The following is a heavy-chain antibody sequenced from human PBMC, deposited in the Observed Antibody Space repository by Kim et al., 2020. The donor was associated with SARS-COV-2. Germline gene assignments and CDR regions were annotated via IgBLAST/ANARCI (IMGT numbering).Heavy chain of an antibody. V-gene: IGHV1-3*01. Sequence: FQDRVTITRDTSASPAYMELSSLRSEDTAVYYCARERNYYGSGSPNWFDPWGQGTLVTVSS. D-gene: IGHD3-10*01. J-gene: IGHJ5*02. CDR3: ARERNYYGSGSPNWFDP.